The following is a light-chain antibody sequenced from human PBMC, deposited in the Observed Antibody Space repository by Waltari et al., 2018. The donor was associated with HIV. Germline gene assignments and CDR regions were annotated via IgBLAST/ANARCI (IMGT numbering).Light chain of an antibody. CDR2: GAT. CDR3: QQYGRT. V-gene: IGKV3-20*01. Sequence: VLTESPGTLSLSPGERATLSCRASQRVNSNYLAWYQHKPGQAPRLLISGATSRATGIPGRFRGSGSATDFTLTISRLEPEESAVYYCQQYGRTFGQGTKVEI. CDR1: QRVNSNY. J-gene: IGKJ1*01.